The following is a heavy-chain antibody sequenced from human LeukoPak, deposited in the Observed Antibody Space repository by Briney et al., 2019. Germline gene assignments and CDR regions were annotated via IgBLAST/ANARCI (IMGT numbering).Heavy chain of an antibody. D-gene: IGHD5-18*01. CDR1: GFTFSSYA. CDR2: ISSNGGST. CDR3: ASGQNTAMSYNWFDP. Sequence: GGSLRLSCAASGFTFSSYAMHWVRQAPGKGLEYASAISSNGGSTYYANSVKDRFTISRDNSKNTLYLQMASLRPEDMAVYYCASGQNTAMSYNWFDPWGQGTLVTVSS. J-gene: IGHJ5*02. V-gene: IGHV3-64*01.